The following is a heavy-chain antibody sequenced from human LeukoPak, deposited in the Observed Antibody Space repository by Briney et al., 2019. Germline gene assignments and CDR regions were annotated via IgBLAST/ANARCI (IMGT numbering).Heavy chain of an antibody. D-gene: IGHD3-10*01. Sequence: GGSLRLSRAGSGFTFSSYSINWVRQAPGKGLEWISYISSTGSAKYYADSVKGRFTISRDNAKTTLYLQMNSLRVEDTALYYCAREHYTYYMDVWGKGTTVTVSS. CDR1: GFTFSSYS. CDR3: AREHYTYYMDV. J-gene: IGHJ6*03. V-gene: IGHV3-48*04. CDR2: ISSTGSAK.